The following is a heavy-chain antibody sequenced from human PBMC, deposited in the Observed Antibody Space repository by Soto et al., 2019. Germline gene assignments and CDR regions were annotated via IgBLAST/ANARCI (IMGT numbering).Heavy chain of an antibody. CDR3: AKEVRLYSNYGGGYYYYYGMDV. Sequence: GGSLRLSCAASGFTFSSYSMNWVRQAPGKGLEWVASISSSSHYKYYADSVKGRFTISRDNSKNTLYLQMNSLRAEDTAVYYCAKEVRLYSNYGGGYYYYYGMDVWGQGTTVTVSS. CDR2: ISSSSHYK. V-gene: IGHV3-21*01. D-gene: IGHD4-4*01. J-gene: IGHJ6*02. CDR1: GFTFSSYS.